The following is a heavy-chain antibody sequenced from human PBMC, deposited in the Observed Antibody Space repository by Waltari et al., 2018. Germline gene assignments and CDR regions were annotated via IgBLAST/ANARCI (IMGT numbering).Heavy chain of an antibody. V-gene: IGHV3-21*01. D-gene: IGHD2-15*01. CDR3: ARMRVGARGLLGSGDYYYYMDV. CDR1: GFTFSSYS. J-gene: IGHJ6*03. Sequence: EVQLVESGGGLVKPGGSLRLSCAASGFTFSSYSMNWVRQAPGKGLGWVSSISSSSSYIYYADSVKGRFTISRDNAKNSLYLQMNSLRAEDTAVYYCARMRVGARGLLGSGDYYYYMDVWGKGTTVTISS. CDR2: ISSSSSYI.